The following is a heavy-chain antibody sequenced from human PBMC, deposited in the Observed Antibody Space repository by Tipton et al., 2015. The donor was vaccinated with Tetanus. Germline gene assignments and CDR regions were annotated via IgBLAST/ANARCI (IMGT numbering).Heavy chain of an antibody. CDR1: GFTVSDNH. CDR3: ARGTNPYGDPYYYYGMDV. J-gene: IGHJ6*02. Sequence: SLRLSCAAPGFTVSDNHMTWLRQTPGRGLEWVSLIYSGGSTYYADSVESRFTISRDNSKNTLYLQMNSLRAEDTAVYYCARGTNPYGDPYYYYGMDVWGQGTTVTVSS. D-gene: IGHD4-17*01. V-gene: IGHV3-66*02. CDR2: IYSGGST.